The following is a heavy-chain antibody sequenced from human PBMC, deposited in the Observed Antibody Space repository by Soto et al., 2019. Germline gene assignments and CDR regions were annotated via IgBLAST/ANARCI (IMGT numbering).Heavy chain of an antibody. CDR1: GLSISRSSHN. CDR2: IYYSGST. D-gene: IGHD3-22*01. CDR3: ARRLYYDSSGFEGGGMDV. J-gene: IGHJ6*02. Sequence: SQTLSLTLPPSGLSISRSSHNLGLNRQPTGKGLEWIGSIYYSGSTYYNPSLKSRVTISVDTSKNQFSLKLSSVTAADTAVYYCARRLYYDSSGFEGGGMDVWGQGTTVT. V-gene: IGHV4-39*01.